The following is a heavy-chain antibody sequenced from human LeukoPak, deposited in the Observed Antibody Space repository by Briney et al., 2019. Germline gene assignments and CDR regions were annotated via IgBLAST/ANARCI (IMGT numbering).Heavy chain of an antibody. V-gene: IGHV4-59*01. CDR1: GGSISSYY. D-gene: IGHD3-9*01. Sequence: SETLSLTCTVSGGSISSYYWSWIRQSPGKGLEWIGYIYYSGSTNYNPSLKSRVTISVDTSKNQFSLKLSSVTAADTAVYYCAGVLRYFDWTFRGNAFDIWGQGTMVTVSS. CDR3: AGVLRYFDWTFRGNAFDI. CDR2: IYYSGST. J-gene: IGHJ3*02.